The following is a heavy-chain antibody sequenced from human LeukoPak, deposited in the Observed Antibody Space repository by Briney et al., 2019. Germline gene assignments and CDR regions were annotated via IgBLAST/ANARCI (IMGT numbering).Heavy chain of an antibody. V-gene: IGHV3-23*01. Sequence: LPGGSLRLSCAASGFTFQKYGMNWVRQAPGKGLEWVSGIGGSGAKTYYADSVKGGAATFYADSVKGRFTISRDNSVNTLYLQMNSLRVEDTAVYYCTKGGWGEFLVVVAARLWGQGTLVSVSS. CDR1: GFTFQKYG. CDR2: IGGSGAKT. J-gene: IGHJ4*02. D-gene: IGHD2-15*01. CDR3: TKGGWGEFLVVVAARL.